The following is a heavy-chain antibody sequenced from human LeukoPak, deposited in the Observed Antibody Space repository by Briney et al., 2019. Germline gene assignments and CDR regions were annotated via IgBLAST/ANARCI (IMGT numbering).Heavy chain of an antibody. Sequence: SVKVSCKASGGTFSSYAISWVRQAPGQGLEWMGGITPIFGTANYAQKFQGRVTITRDTSASTAYMELSSLRSEDTAVYYCARVGSDCSGGSCFDYWGQGTLVTVSS. J-gene: IGHJ4*02. CDR3: ARVGSDCSGGSCFDY. D-gene: IGHD2-15*01. V-gene: IGHV1-69*05. CDR1: GGTFSSYA. CDR2: ITPIFGTA.